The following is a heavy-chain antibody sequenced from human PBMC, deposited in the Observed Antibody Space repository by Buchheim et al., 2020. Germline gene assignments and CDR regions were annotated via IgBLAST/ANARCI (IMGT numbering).Heavy chain of an antibody. V-gene: IGHV1-46*03. CDR3: ARGRLEVCDYATCYYYYGMDV. CDR1: GYTFTSYY. Sequence: QVQLVQSGAEVKKPGASVKVSCKASGYTFTSYYMHRVRQAPGQGLEWMGIINPSGGSTSYAQKFQGRVTMTRDTSTSTGYMELSSLRSEDTAVYYCARGRLEVCDYATCYYYYGMDVWGQGTT. J-gene: IGHJ6*02. CDR2: INPSGGST. D-gene: IGHD4-17*01.